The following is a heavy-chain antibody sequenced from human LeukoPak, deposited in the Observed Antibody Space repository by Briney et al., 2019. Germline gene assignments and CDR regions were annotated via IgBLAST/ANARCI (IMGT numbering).Heavy chain of an antibody. CDR1: GGSISTNNHY. Sequence: PSETLSLTCTVSGGSISTNNHYWGWIRQPPGKGLEWIAHIYYSGSTDYKPSLKSRVTMSVDTSDNHFSLKVTSVTAADTAVYYCARWRHGYNSVDAFDIWGQGLMVTVSS. D-gene: IGHD5-24*01. CDR3: ARWRHGYNSVDAFDI. V-gene: IGHV4-39*01. CDR2: IYYSGST. J-gene: IGHJ3*02.